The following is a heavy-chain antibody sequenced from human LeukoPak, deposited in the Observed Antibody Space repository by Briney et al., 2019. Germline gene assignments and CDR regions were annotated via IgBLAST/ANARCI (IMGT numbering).Heavy chain of an antibody. CDR2: INHSGST. CDR1: GGSFSGYY. D-gene: IGHD4-17*01. CDR3: ARGIESYGDYGY. V-gene: IGHV4-34*01. Sequence: SETLSLTCAVYGGSFSGYYWSWIRQPPGKGLEWIGEINHSGSTNYNPSLKSRVTISVDTSKNQFSLKLSSVTAADTAVYYCARGIESYGDYGYWGQGILVTVSS. J-gene: IGHJ4*02.